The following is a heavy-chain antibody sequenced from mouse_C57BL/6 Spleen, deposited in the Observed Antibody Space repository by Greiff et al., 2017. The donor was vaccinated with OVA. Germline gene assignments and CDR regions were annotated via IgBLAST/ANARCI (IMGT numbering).Heavy chain of an antibody. CDR3: ARGDGNYGAY. Sequence: QVQLQQPGAELVKPGASVKLSCKASGYTFTSYWMPWVKQRPGQGLEWIGAIDPSDSYTNYNQKFKGKATLTVDTSSSTAYMQLSSLTSEDSAVYYCARGDGNYGAYWGQGTLVTVSA. CDR2: IDPSDSYT. V-gene: IGHV1-50*01. D-gene: IGHD2-1*01. CDR1: GYTFTSYW. J-gene: IGHJ3*01.